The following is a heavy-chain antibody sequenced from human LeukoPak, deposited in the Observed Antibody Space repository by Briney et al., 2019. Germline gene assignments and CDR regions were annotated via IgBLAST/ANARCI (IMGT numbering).Heavy chain of an antibody. Sequence: PGGSLRLSCAASGFTFSSYSMNWVRQAPGKGLEWVSYISSSSSTIYYADSVKGRFTISRDDAKNSLYLQMNSLRAEDTAVYYCAREGGGYSYGWGIFGMDVWGQGTTVTVSS. V-gene: IGHV3-48*04. CDR1: GFTFSSYS. CDR2: ISSSSSTI. D-gene: IGHD5-18*01. J-gene: IGHJ6*02. CDR3: AREGGGYSYGWGIFGMDV.